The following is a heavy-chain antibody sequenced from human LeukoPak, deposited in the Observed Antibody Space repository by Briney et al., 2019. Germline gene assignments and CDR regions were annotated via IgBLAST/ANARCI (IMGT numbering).Heavy chain of an antibody. CDR1: TFTFSSYE. V-gene: IGHV3-48*03. CDR2: ISSDSSTI. CDR3: ARTPYEGSGIPCFDY. D-gene: IGHD3-10*01. J-gene: IGHJ4*02. Sequence: GGSLRLSCLDSTFTFSSYEMNWVRPAPGKGLEWLSYISSDSSTIYYADSVKGPFTISRDNAKNSLYLQMKSLGAEDTAVYYCARTPYEGSGIPCFDYWSQGTLVTVSA.